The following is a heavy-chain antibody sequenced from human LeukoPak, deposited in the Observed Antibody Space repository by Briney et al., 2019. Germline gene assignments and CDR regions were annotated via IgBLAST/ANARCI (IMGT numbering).Heavy chain of an antibody. V-gene: IGHV4-34*01. CDR1: GGSFSGYY. Sequence: PSETLSLTCAVYGGSFSGYYWSWIRQPPGKGLEWIGEINHSGSTNYNPSLKSRVTISVDTSKNQFSLKLSSVTAADTAVYYCARGDVDTAMATGYYYYMDVWGKGTTVTISS. CDR3: ARGDVDTAMATGYYYYMDV. J-gene: IGHJ6*03. CDR2: INHSGST. D-gene: IGHD5-18*01.